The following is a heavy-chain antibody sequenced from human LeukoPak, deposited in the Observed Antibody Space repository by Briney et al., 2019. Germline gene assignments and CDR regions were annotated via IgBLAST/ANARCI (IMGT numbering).Heavy chain of an antibody. D-gene: IGHD4-11*01. Sequence: GGSLRLSCAASGFTFSSYAMNWVRRAPGKGLEWVSYISGSGSAMYYADSVKGRFTISRDNAKNSLYLQMNSLRAEDTAVYYCARGTGSNYTLGYWGQGTLVTVSS. CDR1: GFTFSSYA. CDR2: ISGSGSAM. CDR3: ARGTGSNYTLGY. J-gene: IGHJ4*02. V-gene: IGHV3-48*01.